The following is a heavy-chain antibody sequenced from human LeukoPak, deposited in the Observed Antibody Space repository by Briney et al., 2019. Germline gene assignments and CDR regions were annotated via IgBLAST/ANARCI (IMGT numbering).Heavy chain of an antibody. CDR2: INHSGST. CDR1: GGSFSGYY. V-gene: IGHV4-34*01. CDR3: ARGRSQGFMVRGVERRFDY. Sequence: SETLSLTCAVYGGSFSGYYWSWLRQPPGKGLEWIGEINHSGSTNYNPSLKSRVTISVDTSKNQFSLKLSSVTAADTAVYYCARGRSQGFMVRGVERRFDYWGQGTLVTVSS. D-gene: IGHD3-10*01. J-gene: IGHJ4*02.